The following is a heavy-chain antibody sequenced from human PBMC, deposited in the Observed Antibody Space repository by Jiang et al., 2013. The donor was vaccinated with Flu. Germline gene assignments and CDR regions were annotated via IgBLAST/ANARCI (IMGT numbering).Heavy chain of an antibody. CDR2: TYYRSKWYN. D-gene: IGHD4-17*01. J-gene: IGHJ4*02. V-gene: IGHV6-1*01. CDR1: GDSVSSNSAA. Sequence: QTLSLTCAISGDSVSSNSAAWNWIRQSPSRGLEWLGRTYYRSKWYNDYAVSVKSRITINPDTSKNQFSLQLNSVTPEDTAVYYCVRGLDYRDFYYFDYWGQGTLVTVSS. CDR3: VRGLDYRDFYYFDY.